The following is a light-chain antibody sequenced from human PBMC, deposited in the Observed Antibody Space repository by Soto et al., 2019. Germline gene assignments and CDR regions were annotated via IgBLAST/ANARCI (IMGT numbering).Light chain of an antibody. CDR1: SSDVGAYNY. V-gene: IGLV2-14*01. J-gene: IGLJ2*01. CDR2: NVS. Sequence: QSALTQPDSVSGSPGQSITISCTGTSSDVGAYNYVSWYQQHPGKAPKLIIYNVSNRPSGVSNRFSGSKSANTASLTIFGRQAEDEADYYCSSFTDRTTVLFGGGTKLTVL. CDR3: SSFTDRTTVL.